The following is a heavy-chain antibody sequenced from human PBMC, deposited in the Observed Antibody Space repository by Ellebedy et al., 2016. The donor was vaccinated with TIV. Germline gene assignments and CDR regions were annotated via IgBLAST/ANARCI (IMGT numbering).Heavy chain of an antibody. CDR3: ATQWELYD. CDR2: ITSSSSTI. Sequence: GESLKISCTASGFTFSSYSMNGVRQAPGKGLEWVSYITSSSSTIYYADPVKGRFTISRDNAKNSLYLQMDSLRVEDTGVYYCATQWELYDWGQGTPVTVSS. D-gene: IGHD1-26*01. CDR1: GFTFSSYS. V-gene: IGHV3-48*04. J-gene: IGHJ4*02.